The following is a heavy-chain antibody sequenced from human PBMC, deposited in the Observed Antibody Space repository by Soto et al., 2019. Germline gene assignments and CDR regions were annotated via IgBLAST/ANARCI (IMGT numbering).Heavy chain of an antibody. V-gene: IGHV3-66*01. CDR3: ARDLRVGSRWYPGWFDP. CDR2: IYSGGST. D-gene: IGHD6-13*01. J-gene: IGHJ5*02. CDR1: GFTVSSNY. Sequence: GGSLGLSCAASGFTVSSNYMSWVRQAPGKGLEWVSVIYSGGSTYYADSVKGRFTISRDNSKNTLYLQMNSLRAEDTAVYYCARDLRVGSRWYPGWFDPWGQGTLVTVSS.